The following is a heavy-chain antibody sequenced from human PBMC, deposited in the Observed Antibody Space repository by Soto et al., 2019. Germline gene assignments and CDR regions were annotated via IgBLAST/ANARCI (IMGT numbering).Heavy chain of an antibody. CDR3: TGGGGSLDY. D-gene: IGHD1-26*01. CDR2: ISTYNGNT. V-gene: IGHV1-18*01. J-gene: IGHJ4*02. CDR1: GYTFTSYG. Sequence: QVQLVQSGAEVKKPGASVKVSCKASGYTFTSYGINWVRQAPGQGLEWMGWISTYNGNTNFAQTLQGRATMTTDTSTRTAYMGLRSRSSDDTAVYSCTGGGGSLDYWGQGTLVTVSS.